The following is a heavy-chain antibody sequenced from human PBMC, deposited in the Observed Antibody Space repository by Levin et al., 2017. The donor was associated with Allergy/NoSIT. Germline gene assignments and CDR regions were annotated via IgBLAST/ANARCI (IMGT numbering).Heavy chain of an antibody. CDR2: ITNSGGST. CDR3: ATHWGKVREGYS. Sequence: ASVKVSCAASGFTFNAYAMKWIRQAPGKGLEYVSSITNSGGSTNYADSLTGRFTISRDNSKNTVFLQMNSLRAEDTAIYYCATHWGKVREGYSWGQGTLVTVSS. V-gene: IGHV3-23*01. D-gene: IGHD3-10*01. J-gene: IGHJ4*02. CDR1: GFTFNAYA.